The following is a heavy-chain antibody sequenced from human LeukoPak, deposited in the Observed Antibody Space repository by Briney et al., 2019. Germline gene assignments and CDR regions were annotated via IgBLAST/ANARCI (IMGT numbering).Heavy chain of an antibody. Sequence: GGSLRLSCAASGFTFSSYGMHWVRQAPGKGLEWVAFIRYDGSNKYYADSVKGRFTISRDNSKNTLYLQMNSLRAEDTAVYYCAKLANYYDSSGYLSPYDAFDIWGQGTMVTVSS. J-gene: IGHJ3*02. CDR1: GFTFSSYG. D-gene: IGHD3-22*01. CDR2: IRYDGSNK. V-gene: IGHV3-30*02. CDR3: AKLANYYDSSGYLSPYDAFDI.